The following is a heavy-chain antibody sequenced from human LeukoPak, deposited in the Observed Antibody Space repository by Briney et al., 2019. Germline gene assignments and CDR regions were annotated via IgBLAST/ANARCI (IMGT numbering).Heavy chain of an antibody. Sequence: GALRLSCAASGFTFSSYGMHWVRQAPGKGLEWVAVISYDGRNKYYADSVKGRFTISRDNSKNTPSVQMSSLRAEDTAVYYCARGNVAMTNYGMDVWGQGTTVTVSS. CDR2: ISYDGRNK. D-gene: IGHD2-8*01. CDR3: ARGNVAMTNYGMDV. V-gene: IGHV3-30*03. J-gene: IGHJ6*02. CDR1: GFTFSSYG.